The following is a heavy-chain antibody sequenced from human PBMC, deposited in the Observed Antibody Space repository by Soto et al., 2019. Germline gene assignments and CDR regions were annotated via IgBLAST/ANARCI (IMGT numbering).Heavy chain of an antibody. J-gene: IGHJ4*02. Sequence: ASVKVSCKASGYTFTSYGISWVRQAPGQGLEWMGWISAYNGNTNYAQKLQGRVTMTTDTSTSTAYMELRSLRSDDTAVYYCARDRYYDSSGYYYVSDYWGQGTLVTVPS. CDR2: ISAYNGNT. D-gene: IGHD3-22*01. CDR3: ARDRYYDSSGYYYVSDY. V-gene: IGHV1-18*01. CDR1: GYTFTSYG.